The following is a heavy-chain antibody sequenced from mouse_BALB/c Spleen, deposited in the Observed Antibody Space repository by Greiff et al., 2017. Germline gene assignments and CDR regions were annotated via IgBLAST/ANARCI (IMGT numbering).Heavy chain of an antibody. J-gene: IGHJ2*01. Sequence: QVQLKESGPGLVAPSQSLSITCTVSGFSLTSYGVHWVRQPPGKGLEWLGVIWAGGSTNYNSALMSRLSISKDNSKSQVFLKMNSLQTDDTAMYYCARTSSYRNYFDYWGQGTTLTVSS. CDR2: IWAGGST. CDR1: GFSLTSYG. CDR3: ARTSSYRNYFDY. V-gene: IGHV2-9*02. D-gene: IGHD1-1*01.